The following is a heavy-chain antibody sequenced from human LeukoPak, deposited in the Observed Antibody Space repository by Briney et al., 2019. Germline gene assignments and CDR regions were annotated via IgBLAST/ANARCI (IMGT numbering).Heavy chain of an antibody. CDR1: GFTFSSYA. V-gene: IGHV3-23*01. D-gene: IGHD3-10*01. Sequence: GGSLRLSCAASGFTFSSYAMSWVRQAPGKGLEWVSAISGSGGSTYYADSVKGRFTISRDNSKNTLYLQMNSLRAEDTAVYYCAKDSRGSESYYHDYWGQGTLVTVSS. CDR3: AKDSRGSESYYHDY. CDR2: ISGSGGST. J-gene: IGHJ4*01.